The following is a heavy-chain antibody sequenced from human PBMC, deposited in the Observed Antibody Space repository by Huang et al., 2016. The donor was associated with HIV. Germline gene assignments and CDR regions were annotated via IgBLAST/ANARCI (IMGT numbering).Heavy chain of an antibody. CDR1: GGTFKKYA. CDR3: AKVAAGQPFHFYYYMDA. Sequence: QVNLVQSGAEVRKPGSSVKVSCKASGGTFKKYAISWVRQAPGQGLEWMGASSPRYGSAEYAEKFQERVTLTADGSTNTAYLELDRLTSEDTAVYYCAKVAAGQPFHFYYYMDAWGDGTTVIVSS. V-gene: IGHV1-69*13. CDR2: SSPRYGSA. J-gene: IGHJ6*03. D-gene: IGHD3-3*02.